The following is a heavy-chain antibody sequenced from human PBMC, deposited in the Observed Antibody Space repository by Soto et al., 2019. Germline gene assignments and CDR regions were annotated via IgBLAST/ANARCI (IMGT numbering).Heavy chain of an antibody. V-gene: IGHV3-30*18. D-gene: IGHD4-4*01. Sequence: PGGSLRLSCAASGFTFSNYGIHWVRQAPGKGLEWVALISYDGSDKYYADSVKGRFTISRDNSKNTLYLQMNSLRAEDTSVYYCAKDLSHYIPYYYGMDVWGQGTMVTVSS. CDR3: AKDLSHYIPYYYGMDV. CDR2: ISYDGSDK. CDR1: GFTFSNYG. J-gene: IGHJ6*02.